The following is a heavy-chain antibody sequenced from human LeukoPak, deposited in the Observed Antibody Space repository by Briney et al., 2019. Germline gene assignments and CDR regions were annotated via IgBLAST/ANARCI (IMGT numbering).Heavy chain of an antibody. J-gene: IGHJ2*01. CDR1: GGSISSSSYY. Sequence: SETLSLTCTVSGGSISSSSYYWGWIRQPPGKGLEWIGSIYYSGSTYYNPSLKSRVTISVDTSKNQFSLKLSSVTAADTAVYYCARHAYTVTSLNWYFDLWGRGTLVTVSS. D-gene: IGHD4-17*01. CDR3: ARHAYTVTSLNWYFDL. CDR2: IYYSGST. V-gene: IGHV4-39*01.